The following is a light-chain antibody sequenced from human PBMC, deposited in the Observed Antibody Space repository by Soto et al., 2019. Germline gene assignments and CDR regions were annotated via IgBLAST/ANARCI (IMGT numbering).Light chain of an antibody. J-gene: IGLJ1*01. CDR1: SSNIGAGYD. CDR2: GDN. CDR3: QSYDSSLSSYV. V-gene: IGLV1-40*01. Sequence: QSVLTQPPSVSGAPGQRVTISCTGSSSNIGAGYDVHWYQQLPGTAPKLLIYGDNNRPSGVPDRFSGSKSGTAASLAITGLQAEDEADDYCQSYDSSLSSYVFGAGTKLTVL.